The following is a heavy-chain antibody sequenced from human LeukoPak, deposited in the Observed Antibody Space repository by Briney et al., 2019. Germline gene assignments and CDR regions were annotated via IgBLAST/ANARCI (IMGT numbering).Heavy chain of an antibody. CDR1: GFTFSDYS. Sequence: PGGSLRLSCAASGFTFSDYSMNWVRQAPGEGLEWVSSISSRSIYIHYADSVKGRFTISRDNFKNSLYLHLNRLRPDDTAIYYCASDPRHHRFLYWDWFDPWGQGTLVTVSS. CDR3: ASDPRHHRFLYWDWFDP. CDR2: ISSRSIYI. D-gene: IGHD1-26*01. V-gene: IGHV3-21*06. J-gene: IGHJ5*02.